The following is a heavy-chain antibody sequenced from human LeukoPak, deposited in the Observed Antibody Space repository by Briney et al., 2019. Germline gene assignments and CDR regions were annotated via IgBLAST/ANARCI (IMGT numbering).Heavy chain of an antibody. CDR1: RGTFSSYA. CDR3: TRIHTMAIYPFDY. D-gene: IGHD3-10*01. J-gene: IGHJ4*02. CDR2: IIPIFGTA. Sequence: GASVKVSCKASRGTFSSYAISWVRQAPGQGLEWMGGIIPIFGTANYAQKFQGRVTMTADKSTNTVYLEVSSLKSEDTAVYYCTRIHTMAIYPFDYWGQGTLVIVSS. V-gene: IGHV1-69*06.